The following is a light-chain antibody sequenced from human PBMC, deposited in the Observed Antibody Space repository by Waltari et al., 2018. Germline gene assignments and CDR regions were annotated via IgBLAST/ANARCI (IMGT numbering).Light chain of an antibody. CDR3: CSYTSSSTPRL. CDR1: SSDVGRYTL. Sequence: QSALTQPASVSGSPGQSITIPCTWASSDVGRYTLVSWYQQHPGKAPKLIIYEATKRPSGVSDRFSGSKSGYTASLTISGLQADDEADYYCCSYTSSSTPRLFGGGTKLTVL. V-gene: IGLV2-14*02. CDR2: EAT. J-gene: IGLJ3*02.